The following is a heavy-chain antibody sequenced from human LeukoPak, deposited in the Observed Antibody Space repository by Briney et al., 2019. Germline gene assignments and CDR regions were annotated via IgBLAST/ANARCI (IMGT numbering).Heavy chain of an antibody. Sequence: PGGSLRLSCAASGFTFSSYGMPWVRQAPGKGLEWVAIIWYDGSNKYYTDSVKGRFTISRDNSKSTLYLQMNSLRAEDTAVYYCARDTARVPFDPWGQGTLVIVSS. V-gene: IGHV3-33*01. CDR1: GFTFSSYG. CDR3: ARDTARVPFDP. D-gene: IGHD2-2*01. J-gene: IGHJ5*02. CDR2: IWYDGSNK.